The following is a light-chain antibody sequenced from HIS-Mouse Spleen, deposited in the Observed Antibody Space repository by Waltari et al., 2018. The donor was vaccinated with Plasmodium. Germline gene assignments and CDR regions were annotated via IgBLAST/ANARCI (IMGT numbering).Light chain of an antibody. CDR3: SSYTSSSTLV. Sequence: QSALTQPASVSGSPGPSITISCTGTSSAVGGYNYVSWYQHHPGKAPKLMIYDVSNRPSGVSNRFSGSKSGNTASLTISGLQAEDEADYYCSSYTSSSTLVFGGGTKLTVL. CDR1: SSAVGGYNY. CDR2: DVS. V-gene: IGLV2-14*03. J-gene: IGLJ2*01.